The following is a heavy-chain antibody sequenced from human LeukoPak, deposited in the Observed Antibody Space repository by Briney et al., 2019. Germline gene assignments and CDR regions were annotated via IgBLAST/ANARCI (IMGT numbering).Heavy chain of an antibody. V-gene: IGHV3-7*01. CDR3: GRHRSGSGTYFIDY. Sequence: PGGSLRLSCVVSGFTFSCYSMIWVRQAPGKGLQWVANMKKDGSETKYVESVKGRFTISRDKAKNSLYLQMNSLRAEDTAVYYCGRHRSGSGTYFIDYWGQGTLVSVSS. CDR2: MKKDGSET. D-gene: IGHD3-10*01. CDR1: GFTFSCYS. J-gene: IGHJ4*02.